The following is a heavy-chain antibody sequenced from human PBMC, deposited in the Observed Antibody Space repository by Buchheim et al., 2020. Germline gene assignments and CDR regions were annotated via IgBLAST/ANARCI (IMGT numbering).Heavy chain of an antibody. D-gene: IGHD1-26*01. Sequence: QVTLKESGPALVKPTQTLTLTCTFSGFSLSTSARVSWIRQPPGKALEWLARIDWDDDKFYSASLKTRLTISKDTSKNQVVLTMTNMDPVDTPTYYCARLNSGTYIDFGGQGTL. CDR3: ARLNSGTYIDF. V-gene: IGHV2-70*04. CDR2: IDWDDDK. J-gene: IGHJ4*02. CDR1: GFSLSTSAR.